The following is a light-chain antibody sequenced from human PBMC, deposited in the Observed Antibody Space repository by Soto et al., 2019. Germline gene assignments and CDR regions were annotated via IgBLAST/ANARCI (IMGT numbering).Light chain of an antibody. J-gene: IGLJ7*01. Sequence: QSVLTQPPSASGTPGQRVTISCSGSSSNIGSNYVYWYQQFPGSAPKLLIYRNNQRPSGVPDRFSGSRSGTSASLAISGRRSEDDADYYCAALDDSLRGPVFGVGTQRTVL. CDR3: AALDDSLRGPV. CDR2: RNN. CDR1: SSNIGSNY. V-gene: IGLV1-47*01.